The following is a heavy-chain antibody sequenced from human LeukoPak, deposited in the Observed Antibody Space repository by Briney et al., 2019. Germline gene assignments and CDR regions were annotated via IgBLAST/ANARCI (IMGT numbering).Heavy chain of an antibody. CDR2: IIPIFGTA. D-gene: IGHD3-10*01. Sequence: EASVKVSCKASGGTFSSYAISWVRQAPGQGLEWMGGIIPIFGTANYAQKFQGRVTITADKSTSTAYMELSSLRSEDTAVYYCAGDHSYYGSGSSPRFDPWGQGTLVTVSS. CDR3: AGDHSYYGSGSSPRFDP. CDR1: GGTFSSYA. J-gene: IGHJ5*02. V-gene: IGHV1-69*06.